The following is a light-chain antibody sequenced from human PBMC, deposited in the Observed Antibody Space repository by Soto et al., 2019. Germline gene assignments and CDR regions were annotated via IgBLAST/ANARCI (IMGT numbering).Light chain of an antibody. CDR2: DAS. V-gene: IGKV1-5*01. J-gene: IGKJ1*01. CDR1: QNITYC. CDR3: QQYDTYPWT. Sequence: DIQMTQSPSTLSASVGDRVTISCRASQNITYCLAWYQQKPGKAPDLLIYDASRLEFGLPSRFSGSGSGTEFTLTINSLQPDDFATYYCQQYDTYPWTFGQGTKVDIK.